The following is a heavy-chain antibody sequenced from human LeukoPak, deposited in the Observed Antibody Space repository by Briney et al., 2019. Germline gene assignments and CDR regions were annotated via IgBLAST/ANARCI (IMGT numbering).Heavy chain of an antibody. CDR1: GGSISSNNYY. V-gene: IGHV4-39*07. J-gene: IGHJ2*01. CDR2: IYYSGST. Sequence: SETLSLTCTVSGGSISSNNYYWGWIRQPPGKGLEWIGSIYYSGSTYYNPSLKSRVTMSLDRSKNQFSLKVSSVTAADTAVYYCAGLTTTAWYFDLWGRGTLVTVSS. CDR3: AGLTTTAWYFDL. D-gene: IGHD1-26*01.